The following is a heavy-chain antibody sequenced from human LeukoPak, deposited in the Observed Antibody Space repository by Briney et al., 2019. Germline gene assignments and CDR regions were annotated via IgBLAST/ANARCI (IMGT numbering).Heavy chain of an antibody. V-gene: IGHV1-18*01. CDR3: ARLGYCSGRDCPTSYYNWFDP. Sequence: ASVKVSCKASGYTFTSYDINWLRQAPGQGLEWMGWISPYNGDTNYAQKLQGRVTMTTDTSTSTAYMELRSLRSDDTAVYFCARLGYCSGRDCPTSYYNWFDPWGQGTLVTVSS. J-gene: IGHJ5*02. D-gene: IGHD2-15*01. CDR1: GYTFTSYD. CDR2: ISPYNGDT.